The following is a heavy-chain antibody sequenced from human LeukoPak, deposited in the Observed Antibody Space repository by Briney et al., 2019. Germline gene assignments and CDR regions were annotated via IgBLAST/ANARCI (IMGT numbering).Heavy chain of an antibody. CDR3: ARGTPPNSGSYYKSHKNWFDP. D-gene: IGHD3-10*01. J-gene: IGHJ5*02. V-gene: IGHV4-30-4*01. CDR2: IYYSGST. CDR1: GGSISSGDYY. Sequence: SETLSLTCTVSGGSISSGDYYWSWIRQPPGKGLEWIGYIYYSGSTNYNPSLKSRVTISVDTSKNQFSLKLSSVTAADTAVYYCARGTPPNSGSYYKSHKNWFDPWGQGTLVTVSS.